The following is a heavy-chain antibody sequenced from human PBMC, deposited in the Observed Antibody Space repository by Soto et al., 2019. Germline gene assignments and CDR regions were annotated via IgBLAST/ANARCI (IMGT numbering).Heavy chain of an antibody. J-gene: IGHJ4*02. Sequence: QVQLQESGPGLVKPSQTLSLTCTVSGGSISSGGYYWSWIRQHPGKGLEWIGYIYYSGSTYYNPSLKSRVTISVDTSKNQFSLKLSSVTAADTAVYYCAREAVFYGDATHSDYYFDYWGQGTLVTVSS. CDR3: AREAVFYGDATHSDYYFDY. D-gene: IGHD4-17*01. CDR2: IYYSGST. CDR1: GGSISSGGYY. V-gene: IGHV4-31*03.